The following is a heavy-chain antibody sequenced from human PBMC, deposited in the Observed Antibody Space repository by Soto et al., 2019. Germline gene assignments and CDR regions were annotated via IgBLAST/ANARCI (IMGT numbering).Heavy chain of an antibody. CDR1: GFTFSSYA. V-gene: IGHV3-23*01. Sequence: GGSLRLSCAASGFTFSSYAMSWVRQAPGKGLEWVSGISGSGGSRYYADTVKGRFTNSRDNSKNTLYLQINSLRAEDTAVYFCAKAHDHGDYPLLGSLDYWGQGTLVTVSS. CDR3: AKAHDHGDYPLLGSLDY. CDR2: ISGSGGSR. J-gene: IGHJ4*02. D-gene: IGHD4-17*01.